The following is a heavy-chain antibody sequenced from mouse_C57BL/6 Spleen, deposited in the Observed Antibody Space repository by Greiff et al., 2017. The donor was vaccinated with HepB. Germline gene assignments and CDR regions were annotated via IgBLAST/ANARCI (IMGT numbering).Heavy chain of an antibody. CDR1: GFSLTSYG. J-gene: IGHJ2*01. Sequence: VMLVESGPGLVQPSQSLSITCTVSGFSLTSYGVHWVRQSPGKGLEWLGVIWSGGSTDYNAAFISRLSISKDNSKSQVFFKMNSLQADDTAIYYCASYSNYSYYFDYWGQGTTLTVSS. CDR2: IWSGGST. CDR3: ASYSNYSYYFDY. V-gene: IGHV2-2*01. D-gene: IGHD2-5*01.